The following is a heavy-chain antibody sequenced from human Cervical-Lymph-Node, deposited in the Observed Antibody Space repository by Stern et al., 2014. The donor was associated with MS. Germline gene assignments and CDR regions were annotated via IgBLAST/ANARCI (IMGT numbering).Heavy chain of an antibody. CDR3: AKDFFPFTAAQDDAFDI. V-gene: IGHV3-23*04. CDR1: GFTFSSYA. Sequence: EVQLVQSGGGLVQPGGSLRLSCAASGFTFSSYAMSWVRQAPGKGLEWVSVITGSGGSTYYADSVKGRFTISRDNSKNTLFLQMNSLRAEDTAVYHCAKDFFPFTAAQDDAFDIWGQGTMVTVSS. CDR2: ITGSGGST. J-gene: IGHJ3*02. D-gene: IGHD6-13*01.